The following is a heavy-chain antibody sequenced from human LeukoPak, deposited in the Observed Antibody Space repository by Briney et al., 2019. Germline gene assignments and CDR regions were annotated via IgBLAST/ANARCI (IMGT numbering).Heavy chain of an antibody. CDR1: GFTFNIFS. CDR2: IGGNTGII. J-gene: IGHJ4*02. D-gene: IGHD6-6*01. V-gene: IGHV3-48*01. CDR3: ARESDSSSSEFDY. Sequence: GGSLRLSCEASGFTFNIFSMNWVRQAPGKGLEWLSYIGGNTGIIWYADSVKGRFTISRDNAKNSLYLQMNSLGAEDTAVYYCARESDSSSSEFDYWGQGTLVTVSS.